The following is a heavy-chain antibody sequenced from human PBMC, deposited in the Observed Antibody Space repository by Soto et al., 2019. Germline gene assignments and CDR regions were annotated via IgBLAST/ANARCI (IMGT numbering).Heavy chain of an antibody. J-gene: IGHJ4*02. CDR1: GFTFSSHG. D-gene: IGHD3-22*01. V-gene: IGHV3-23*01. CDR2: ISDDGGST. Sequence: GGSLRLSCTASGFTFSSHGMSWVRQAPGKGLEWVSLISDDGGSTYYADSVKGRFTISRDNSKNTLYLQMNSLRAEDTAVYYCARESLDYYDSSGYSFDYWGQGTLVTVSS. CDR3: ARESLDYYDSSGYSFDY.